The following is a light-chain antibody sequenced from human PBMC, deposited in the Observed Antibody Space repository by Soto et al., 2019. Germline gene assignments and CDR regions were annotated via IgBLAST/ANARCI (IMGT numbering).Light chain of an antibody. V-gene: IGKV3-11*01. J-gene: IGKJ4*01. Sequence: EVVLTQSPATLSLSPGERATLSCRASQNVNNYLSWYQQKPGQAPRLLIYDASNRAPGIPSRFSGSGSGTDFTLTISSLEAEDFAVYYCQQRSDWPPLTFGGGTKVEIK. CDR1: QNVNNY. CDR3: QQRSDWPPLT. CDR2: DAS.